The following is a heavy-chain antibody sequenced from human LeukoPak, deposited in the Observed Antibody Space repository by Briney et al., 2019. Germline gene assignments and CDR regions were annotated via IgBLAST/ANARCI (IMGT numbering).Heavy chain of an antibody. J-gene: IGHJ4*02. CDR3: ARWGATGCGGY. CDR1: GFTFSTYG. D-gene: IGHD3-9*01. Sequence: PGGSLRLSCAASGFTFSTYGMIWVRQAPGKGLEWVSYISDSSTTIYYADSVKGRLTIFRDNAKNALYLQMNSLRAEDTAVYYCARWGATGCGGYWGQGALVTVSS. V-gene: IGHV3-48*03. CDR2: ISDSSTTI.